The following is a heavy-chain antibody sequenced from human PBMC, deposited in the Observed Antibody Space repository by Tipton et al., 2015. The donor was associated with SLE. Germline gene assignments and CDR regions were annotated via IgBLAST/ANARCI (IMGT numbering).Heavy chain of an antibody. CDR2: IYYSGST. CDR3: ARSSPLQVYDY. J-gene: IGHJ4*02. CDR1: GGSISSYY. V-gene: IGHV4-59*08. Sequence: LSLTCTVSGGSISSYYWSWIRQPPGKGLEWIGYIYYSGSTNYNPSLQSRVTISVDTSKNQFSLKLNSVTAADTAVYYCARSSPLQVYDYWGQGTLVTVSS. D-gene: IGHD6-6*01.